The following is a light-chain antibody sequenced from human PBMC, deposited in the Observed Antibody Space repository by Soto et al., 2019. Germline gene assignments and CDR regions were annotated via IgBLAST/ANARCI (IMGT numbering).Light chain of an antibody. Sequence: QSVRTQPASVSGSPGQSITISCTGTSSDVGNNNYVSWYQQNPGKAPKVMICDVTNRPSGVSNRFSGSKSGNTASLTISGLQAEDEADYYCSSFTGSSYVFGTGTKVTVL. CDR1: SSDVGNNNY. J-gene: IGLJ1*01. CDR2: DVT. V-gene: IGLV2-14*01. CDR3: SSFTGSSYV.